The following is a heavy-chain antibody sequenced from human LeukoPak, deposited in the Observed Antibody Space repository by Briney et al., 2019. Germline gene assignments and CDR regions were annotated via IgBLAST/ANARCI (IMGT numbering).Heavy chain of an antibody. D-gene: IGHD3/OR15-3a*01. Sequence: GSLRLSCAASRFPFNTYGMFWVRRTPDKGLQWVAYLRRDATYSNYADSVRGRFTISSDNAKNTLDLHTCSLRVDTGLVSRCASGGPTRGTRDYWGQGTLVTVSS. CDR2: LRRDATYS. V-gene: IGHV3-30*02. J-gene: IGHJ4*02. CDR3: ASGGPTRGTRDY. CDR1: RFPFNTYG.